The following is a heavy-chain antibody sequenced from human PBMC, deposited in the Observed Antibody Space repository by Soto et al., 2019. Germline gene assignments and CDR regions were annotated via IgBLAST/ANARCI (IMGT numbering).Heavy chain of an antibody. D-gene: IGHD1-26*01. CDR1: GFNFGSYA. CDR3: AKCGIFYIPGLFEN. V-gene: IGHV3-23*01. Sequence: GGSLRLSCAVSGFNFGSYAMSWVRQAPGRGLEWISTVSGSGGSTSYADSVKGRFTVSRDNSRNTVHLQMTSLSAGDTAVYYCAKCGIFYIPGLFENWGQGTLVTVSS. J-gene: IGHJ4*02. CDR2: VSGSGGST.